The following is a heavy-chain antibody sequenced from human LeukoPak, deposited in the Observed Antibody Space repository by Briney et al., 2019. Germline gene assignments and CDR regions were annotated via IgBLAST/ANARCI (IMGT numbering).Heavy chain of an antibody. J-gene: IGHJ5*02. CDR2: IIPRFGTA. Sequence: SVKVSCKASRGTFSSYAISWVRQAPGQGLEWMGGIIPRFGTANYAQKFQGRVTITADESTSTVYMELSSLRSEDTAVYYCTRALPHRRLMDTTMEQHWFDPWGQGTLVTVSS. D-gene: IGHD5-18*01. V-gene: IGHV1-69*13. CDR1: RGTFSSYA. CDR3: TRALPHRRLMDTTMEQHWFDP.